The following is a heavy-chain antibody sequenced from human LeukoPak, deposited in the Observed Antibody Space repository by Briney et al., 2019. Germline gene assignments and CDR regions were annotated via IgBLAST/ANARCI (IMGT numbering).Heavy chain of an antibody. CDR2: IKEDGTAT. V-gene: IGHV3-7*03. CDR3: AKEGRSLQTY. D-gene: IGHD5-24*01. J-gene: IGHJ4*02. Sequence: GGSLRLSCAASGCMFSSNWMSWVRLAPGKGLEWVANIKEDGTATYYVDSVKGRFTISRDNAKNSLYLQMNSLRVEDTAVYYCAKEGRSLQTYWGQGTLVTVSS. CDR1: GCMFSSNW.